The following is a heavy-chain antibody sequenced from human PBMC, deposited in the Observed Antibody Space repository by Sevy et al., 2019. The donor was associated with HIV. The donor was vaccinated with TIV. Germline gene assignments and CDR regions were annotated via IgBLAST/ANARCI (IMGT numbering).Heavy chain of an antibody. V-gene: IGHV3-33*01. CDR1: GFTFSSYG. J-gene: IGHJ6*02. CDR2: IWYDGSNK. D-gene: IGHD2-8*01. Sequence: GGSLRLSCAASGFTFSSYGMHWVRQAPGKGLEWVAVIWYDGSNKYYADSVKGRFTISRDNSKNTLYLQMNSLRAEDTAVYYCARESELYGQNYCYYYGMDVWGQGTMVTVSS. CDR3: ARESELYGQNYCYYYGMDV.